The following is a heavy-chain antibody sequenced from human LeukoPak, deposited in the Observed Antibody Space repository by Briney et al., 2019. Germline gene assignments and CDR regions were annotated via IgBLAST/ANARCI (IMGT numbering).Heavy chain of an antibody. V-gene: IGHV5-51*01. CDR1: GYSFTSYW. J-gene: IGHJ5*02. Sequence: HGESLKISCKGSGYSFTSYWIGWVRQMPGKGLEWMGIIYPGDSDTRYSPSFQGQVTISADKSISTAYLQWSSLKASDTAMYYCARRYCSGGSCYGENWFDPWGQGTLVTVSS. CDR3: ARRYCSGGSCYGENWFDP. CDR2: IYPGDSDT. D-gene: IGHD2-15*01.